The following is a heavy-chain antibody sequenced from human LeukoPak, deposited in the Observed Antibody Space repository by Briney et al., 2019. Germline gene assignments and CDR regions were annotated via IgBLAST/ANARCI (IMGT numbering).Heavy chain of an antibody. Sequence: ASVKASCKASGYTFTSYYMHWVRQAPGQGLEWMGIINPSGGSTSYAQKFQGRVTMTRDTSTSTVYMELSSLRSEDTAVYYCARDPVDTDTRFDPWGQGTLVTVSS. J-gene: IGHJ5*02. CDR1: GYTFTSYY. CDR2: INPSGGST. V-gene: IGHV1-46*01. D-gene: IGHD5-18*01. CDR3: ARDPVDTDTRFDP.